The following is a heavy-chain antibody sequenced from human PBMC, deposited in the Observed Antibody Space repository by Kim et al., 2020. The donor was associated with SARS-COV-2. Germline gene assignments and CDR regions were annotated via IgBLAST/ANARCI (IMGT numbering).Heavy chain of an antibody. Sequence: YSAESVKGRFTISRDKSKHTMYLQMNSLRAEDTAVYYCAKSGIGGATDYWGQGTLVTVSS. V-gene: IGHV3-23*01. J-gene: IGHJ4*02. CDR3: AKSGIGGATDY. D-gene: IGHD1-26*01.